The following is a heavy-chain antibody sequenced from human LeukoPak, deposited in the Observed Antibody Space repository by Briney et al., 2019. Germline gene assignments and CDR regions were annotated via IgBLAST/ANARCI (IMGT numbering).Heavy chain of an antibody. Sequence: PSETLSLTCTVSGGSISSYYWSWIRQPPGKGLEWIGYISYSGSTNFNPSLKSRVTISVDTSKNQFSLKLSSVTAADTALYYCAREGTAGTNLNWFDPWGQGTLVTVSS. J-gene: IGHJ5*02. CDR2: ISYSGST. D-gene: IGHD1-1*01. CDR1: GGSISSYY. CDR3: AREGTAGTNLNWFDP. V-gene: IGHV4-59*01.